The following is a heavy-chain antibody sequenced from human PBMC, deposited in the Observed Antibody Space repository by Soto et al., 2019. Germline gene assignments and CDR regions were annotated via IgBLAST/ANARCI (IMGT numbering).Heavy chain of an antibody. V-gene: IGHV4-4*02. J-gene: IGHJ3*02. CDR2: IYHSGST. D-gene: IGHD3-22*01. CDR3: ARTYDDSGPNSGGYGFDI. Sequence: PSETLSLTCAVSSGSISSRKWWTWVRQSPGKGLEWIGEIYHSGSTNYNPSLKSRVTISIDTSNNQFSLKLSSVTAADTAVYYCARTYDDSGPNSGGYGFDIWGPGTMVTVSS. CDR1: SGSISSRKW.